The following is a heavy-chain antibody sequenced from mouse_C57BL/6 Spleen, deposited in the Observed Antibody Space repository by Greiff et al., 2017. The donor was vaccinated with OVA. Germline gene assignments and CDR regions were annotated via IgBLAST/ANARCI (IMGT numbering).Heavy chain of an antibody. J-gene: IGHJ2*01. D-gene: IGHD2-4*01. CDR3: ARDYYDYDVGYFDY. CDR2: IYPGSGST. V-gene: IGHV1-55*01. Sequence: VQLQQPWAELVKPGASVKMSCKASGYTFTSYWITWVKQRPGQGLEWIGDIYPGSGSTNYNEKFKSKATLTVDTSSSTAYMQLSSLTSEDSAVYYCARDYYDYDVGYFDYWGQGTTLTVSS. CDR1: GYTFTSYW.